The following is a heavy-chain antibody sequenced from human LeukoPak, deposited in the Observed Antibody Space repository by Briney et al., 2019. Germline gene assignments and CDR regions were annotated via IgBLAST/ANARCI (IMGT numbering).Heavy chain of an antibody. V-gene: IGHV3-23*01. J-gene: IGHJ3*02. Sequence: GSLRLSCAASGFTFSSYAMSWVRHAPGKGLEWVSLICGSGGCTYYADSVKGRFTISRDNSKNTLSLQMNSLRAEDTAVYYCARDRPSADAFDIWGQGTMVTVSS. CDR3: ARDRPSADAFDI. CDR1: GFTFSSYA. D-gene: IGHD6-6*01. CDR2: ICGSGGCT.